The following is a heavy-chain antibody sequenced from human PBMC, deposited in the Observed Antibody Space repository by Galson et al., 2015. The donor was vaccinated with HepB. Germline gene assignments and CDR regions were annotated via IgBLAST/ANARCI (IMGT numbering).Heavy chain of an antibody. Sequence: SLRLSCAASGFTFSTYAMTWVRQAPGKGLEWVSAITGSGGSTYYADSVKGRFTISRDNSRNTLYLQMNSLRAEDTAVYYCAKDRGMWIAAAGDAFDIWGQGTMVTVSS. CDR2: ITGSGGST. D-gene: IGHD6-13*01. V-gene: IGHV3-23*01. CDR1: GFTFSTYA. J-gene: IGHJ3*02. CDR3: AKDRGMWIAAAGDAFDI.